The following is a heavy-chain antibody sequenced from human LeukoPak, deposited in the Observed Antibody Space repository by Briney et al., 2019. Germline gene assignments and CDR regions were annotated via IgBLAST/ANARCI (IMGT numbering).Heavy chain of an antibody. CDR1: GGSISSYY. Sequence: KASETLSLTCTVSGGSISSYYWSWIRQPAGKGLEWIGRIYISGSTNYNPSLKSRVTMSLDTSKNQFSLKPNSVTAADTAVYYCARGQCSSTSCYNEYFDFWGQGTLVTVSS. V-gene: IGHV4-4*07. CDR2: IYISGST. CDR3: ARGQCSSTSCYNEYFDF. J-gene: IGHJ4*02. D-gene: IGHD2-2*02.